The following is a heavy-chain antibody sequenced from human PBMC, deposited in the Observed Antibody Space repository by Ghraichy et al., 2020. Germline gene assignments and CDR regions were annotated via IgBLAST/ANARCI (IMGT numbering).Heavy chain of an antibody. CDR3: ARDPRRGYCSGGSGYFDY. D-gene: IGHD2-15*01. CDR2: IRHDGSKK. V-gene: IGHV3-33*01. CDR1: GFTFSSYG. J-gene: IGHJ4*02. Sequence: GGSLRLSCAASGFTFSSYGMTWVRQAPGKGLEWVADIRHDGSKKYYADSVKGRFTISRDNSKNTLYLQMNSLRAEDTAVYYCARDPRRGYCSGGSGYFDYSRQGPPVTVPS.